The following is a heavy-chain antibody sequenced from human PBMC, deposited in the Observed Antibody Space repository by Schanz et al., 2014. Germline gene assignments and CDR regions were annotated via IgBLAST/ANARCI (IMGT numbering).Heavy chain of an antibody. CDR2: ISSSSSYI. D-gene: IGHD2-21*02. CDR1: GFTFSTYY. V-gene: IGHV3-21*01. CDR3: ARPSDSSWYMDV. Sequence: EVQLLESGGGLVQPGGSLRLSCAASGFTFSTYYMNWVRQAPGKGLEWVSSISSSSSYISYADSVKGRFTISRDNAKNSLYLQMNSLRAEDTAVYYCARPSDSSWYMDVWGRGTTVTVSS. J-gene: IGHJ6*03.